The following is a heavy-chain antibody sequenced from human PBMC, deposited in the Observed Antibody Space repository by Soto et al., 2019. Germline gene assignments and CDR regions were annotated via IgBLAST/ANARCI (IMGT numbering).Heavy chain of an antibody. CDR2: IIPIFGTA. D-gene: IGHD1-7*01. CDR1: GGTFSSYA. J-gene: IGHJ6*02. V-gene: IGHV1-69*01. Sequence: VQLVQSGAEVKKPGSSVKVSCKASGGTFSSYAISWVRQAPGQGLEWMGGIIPIFGTANYAQKFQGRVTITADESTSTAYMELSSLRSEDTAVYYCARDWAKYNWNSGGHYYYYGMDVWGQGTTVTVSS. CDR3: ARDWAKYNWNSGGHYYYYGMDV.